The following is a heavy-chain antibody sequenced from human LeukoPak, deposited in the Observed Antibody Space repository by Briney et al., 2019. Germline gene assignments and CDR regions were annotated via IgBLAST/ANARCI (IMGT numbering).Heavy chain of an antibody. Sequence: SETLSLTCTVSGGSISSSSYYWGWIRQPPGKGLEWIGSIYYSGSTYYNPSLKSRVTISVDTSKNQFSLKLSSVTAADTAVYYCARHSGRGVAANPDYWGQGTLVTVSS. CDR1: GGSISSSSYY. J-gene: IGHJ4*02. V-gene: IGHV4-39*01. D-gene: IGHD6-13*01. CDR3: ARHSGRGVAANPDY. CDR2: IYYSGST.